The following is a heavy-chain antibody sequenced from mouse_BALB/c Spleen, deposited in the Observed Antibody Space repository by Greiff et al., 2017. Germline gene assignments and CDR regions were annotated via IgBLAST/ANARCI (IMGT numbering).Heavy chain of an antibody. Sequence: QVQLQQPGAELVKPGASVKLSCKASGYTFTSYWMHWVKQRPGQGLEWIGEINPSNGRTNYNEKFKSKATLTVDKSSSTAYMQLSSLTSEDSAVYYCARGDRYDECDAMDYWGQGTSVTVSS. CDR3: ARGDRYDECDAMDY. D-gene: IGHD2-14*01. V-gene: IGHV1S81*02. CDR1: GYTFTSYW. J-gene: IGHJ4*01. CDR2: INPSNGRT.